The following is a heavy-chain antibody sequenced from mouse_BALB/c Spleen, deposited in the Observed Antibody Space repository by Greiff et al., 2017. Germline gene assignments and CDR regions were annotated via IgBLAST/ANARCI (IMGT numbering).Heavy chain of an antibody. J-gene: IGHJ3*01. CDR2: ISSGGSYT. CDR3: TRVAYYGSSYVKGPWFAY. D-gene: IGHD1-1*01. CDR1: GFTFSSYT. V-gene: IGHV5-6-4*01. Sequence: DVKLVESGGGLVKPGGSLKLSCAASGFTFSSYTMSWVRQTPEKRLEWVATISSGGSYTYYPDSVKGRFTISRDNAKNTLYLQMSSLKSEDTAMYYGTRVAYYGSSYVKGPWFAYWGQGTLVTVSA.